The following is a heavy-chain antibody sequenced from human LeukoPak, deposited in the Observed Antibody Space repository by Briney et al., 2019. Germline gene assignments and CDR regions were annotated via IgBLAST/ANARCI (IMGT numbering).Heavy chain of an antibody. J-gene: IGHJ4*02. Sequence: SETLSLTCAVSGYSITTSYYWSWIRQPPGKGLEWIGEINHSGSTNYNPSLKSRVTISVDTSKNQFSLKLSSVTAADTAVYYCARGRRYSGDDYWGQGTPVTVSS. D-gene: IGHD1-26*01. CDR3: ARGRRYSGDDY. CDR1: GYSITTSYY. CDR2: INHSGST. V-gene: IGHV4-34*01.